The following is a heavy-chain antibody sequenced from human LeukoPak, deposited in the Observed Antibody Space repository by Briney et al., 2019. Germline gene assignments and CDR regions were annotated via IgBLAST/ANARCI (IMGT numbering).Heavy chain of an antibody. CDR1: GGSISSSSYF. CDR3: ARSVNIVVEYYFDY. J-gene: IGHJ4*02. V-gene: IGHV4-39*01. CDR2: ISYSGST. Sequence: SETLSLTCTVSGGSISSSSYFWGWIRQPPGKGLEWIASISYSGSTYYNPSLKSRVTISVGTSKNQFSLKLNSVTAADTAVYYCARSVNIVVEYYFDYWGQGALVTVSS. D-gene: IGHD2-15*01.